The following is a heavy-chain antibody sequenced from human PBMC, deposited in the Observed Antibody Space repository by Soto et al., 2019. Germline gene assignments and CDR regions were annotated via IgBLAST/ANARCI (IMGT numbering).Heavy chain of an antibody. CDR1: GFTFRSYV. CDR2: ISRSGDST. J-gene: IGHJ4*02. V-gene: IGHV3-23*01. CDR3: AKGSGIDY. Sequence: EVQLLESGGGLVQPGGSLRLSCAASGFTFRSYVMSWVRQAPGKGLEWVSSISRSGDSTYYADSVKGRFTISRDNSKNTLYLQMHSLRAEDTAVYYCAKGSGIDYWGQGTLVTVSS.